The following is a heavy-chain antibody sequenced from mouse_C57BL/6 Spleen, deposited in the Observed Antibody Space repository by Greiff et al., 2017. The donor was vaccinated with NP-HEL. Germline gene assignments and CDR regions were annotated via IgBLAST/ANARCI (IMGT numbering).Heavy chain of an antibody. CDR3: ARSKASSNGTFAY. D-gene: IGHD4-1*02. CDR1: GYTFTSYW. CDR2: INPSSGYT. V-gene: IGHV1-7*01. Sequence: VQLQQSGAELAKPGASVKLSCKASGYTFTSYWMHWVKQRPGQGLEWIGYINPSSGYTKYNQKFKDKATLTADKSSSTAYMQLSSLKYEDSAVYYCARSKASSNGTFAYWGQGTLVTVAA. J-gene: IGHJ3*01.